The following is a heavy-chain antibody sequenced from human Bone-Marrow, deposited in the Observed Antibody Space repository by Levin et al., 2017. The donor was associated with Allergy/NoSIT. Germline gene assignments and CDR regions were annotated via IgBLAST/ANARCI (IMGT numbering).Heavy chain of an antibody. CDR3: ATSGFYGSGSYKFDT. Sequence: GESLKISCKVSGYALSELCMHWVRQAPGKGLEWMGSFDPEDEEIVYAKKFQGRVTVTDDTYTDTAYMELSSLRSEDTAVYYCATSGFYGSGSYKFDTWGQGTLVTVSS. CDR1: GYALSELC. D-gene: IGHD3-10*01. V-gene: IGHV1-24*01. J-gene: IGHJ5*02. CDR2: FDPEDEEI.